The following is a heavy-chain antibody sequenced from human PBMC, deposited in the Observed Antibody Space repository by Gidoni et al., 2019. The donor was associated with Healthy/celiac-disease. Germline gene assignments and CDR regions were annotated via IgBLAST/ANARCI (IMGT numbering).Heavy chain of an antibody. CDR2: IYYGGST. V-gene: IGHV4-39*01. Sequence: QLQLQESGPGLVKPSATLSLTCTVSGRSISRSSYYWGCIRQPQGKGLAWIGSIYYGGSTYYNPSLKSRVTISVDTSKNQFYLKLSSVTAADTAVYYCARRVWDGQIGHNWFDPWGQGTLVTVSS. CDR3: ARRVWDGQIGHNWFDP. J-gene: IGHJ5*02. CDR1: GRSISRSSYY. D-gene: IGHD3-16*01.